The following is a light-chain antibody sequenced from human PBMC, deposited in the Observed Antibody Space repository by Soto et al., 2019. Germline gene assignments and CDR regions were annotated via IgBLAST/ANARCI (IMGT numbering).Light chain of an antibody. CDR2: KAS. CDR3: QYWDDYSWT. Sequence: DIQMTQSPSTLSASVGDRVTITCRASQSITDWLAWYQQKPGKAPKFLIYKASNLEGGVPSRFSGSGSGTDFPLTISSVHPDDFAAYYCQYWDDYSWTFGQGTKVEIK. J-gene: IGKJ1*01. CDR1: QSITDW. V-gene: IGKV1-5*03.